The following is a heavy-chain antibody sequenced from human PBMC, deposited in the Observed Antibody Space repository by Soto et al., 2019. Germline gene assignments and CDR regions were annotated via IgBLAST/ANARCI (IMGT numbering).Heavy chain of an antibody. CDR1: GFIFSSYS. V-gene: IGHV3-21*01. Sequence: KAGGSLRLSCAASGFIFSSYSMNWVRQAPGKGLEWVSCISDSNNYIYYVDSVKGRFTISRDNAKNSLYLQMNSLRAEDTAVYYCARKQEDAFDIWGRGTMVTVS. CDR3: ARKQEDAFDI. CDR2: ISDSNNYI. D-gene: IGHD6-13*01. J-gene: IGHJ3*02.